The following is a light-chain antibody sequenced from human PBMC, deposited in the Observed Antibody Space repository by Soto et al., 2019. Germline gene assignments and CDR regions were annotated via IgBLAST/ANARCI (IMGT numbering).Light chain of an antibody. Sequence: VLTQPPSVSWAPAQRVTISCTGSSSNIVAGYDVHWYQQLPGTAPKLLIYGNSNRPSGVPDRFSGSKSGTSASLAITGLQAEDEAYYYCQFYDSSLSGSLYVFGTGTKGTVL. CDR2: GNS. J-gene: IGLJ1*01. CDR1: SSNIVAGYD. V-gene: IGLV1-40*01. CDR3: QFYDSSLSGSLYV.